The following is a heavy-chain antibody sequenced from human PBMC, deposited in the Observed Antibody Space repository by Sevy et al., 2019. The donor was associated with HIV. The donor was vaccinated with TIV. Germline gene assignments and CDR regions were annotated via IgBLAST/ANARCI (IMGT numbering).Heavy chain of an antibody. D-gene: IGHD6-13*01. J-gene: IGHJ4*02. CDR1: RGSISTYY. CDR3: TRGGPNQQQLDYFDY. Sequence: SETLSLTCTVSRGSISTYYWTWIRQPPGKGLEWIGYIYYSGSTDYNPSLKNRVTMSIDTSKNQFSLKLRSVTAADTAVYYCTRGGPNQQQLDYFDYWGQGTLVIVSS. CDR2: IYYSGST. V-gene: IGHV4-59*01.